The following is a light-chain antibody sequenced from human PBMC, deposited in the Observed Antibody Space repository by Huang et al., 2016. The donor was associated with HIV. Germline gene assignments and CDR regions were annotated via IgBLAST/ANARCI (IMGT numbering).Light chain of an antibody. CDR2: KAS. Sequence: DIQMTQSPSTLSASVGDRVTITCRARQSISNYLAWYQQKPGKAPKLLIDKASTLESGVPSRFSGSGSGTEFTLTISSLQPDDFATYYCQQYNSYRTFGQGTKVEIK. J-gene: IGKJ1*01. V-gene: IGKV1-5*03. CDR1: QSISNY. CDR3: QQYNSYRT.